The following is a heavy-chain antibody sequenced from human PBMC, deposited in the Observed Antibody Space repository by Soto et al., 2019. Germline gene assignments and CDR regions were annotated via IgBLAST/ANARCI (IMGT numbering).Heavy chain of an antibody. CDR1: GFTIRSYG. CDR3: VKDKMDYGLFDS. Sequence: GGSLRLSCEASGFTIRSYGMHWVRQTPGKGLEWVAFISYDANNIYYADSVRGRFTISRDNSKDTLSLQLDGLRVEDTALYYCVKDKMDYGLFDSWGQGTLVTVSS. D-gene: IGHD4-17*01. CDR2: ISYDANNI. V-gene: IGHV3-30*18. J-gene: IGHJ4*02.